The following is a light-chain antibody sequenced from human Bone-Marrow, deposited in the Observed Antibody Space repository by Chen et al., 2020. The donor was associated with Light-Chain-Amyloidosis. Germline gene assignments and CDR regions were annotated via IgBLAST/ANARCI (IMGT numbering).Light chain of an antibody. CDR3: QVWDRSSDRPV. V-gene: IGLV3-21*02. CDR1: NIGSTS. CDR2: DDS. Sequence: SYVLTHPSSVSVAPGQMATIACGGNNIGSTSVHWYQQTPGQAPLLVVYDDSDRPSGIPERLSGSNSGNTATLTISRVEAGDEADYYCQVWDRSSDRPVFGGGTKLTVL. J-gene: IGLJ3*02.